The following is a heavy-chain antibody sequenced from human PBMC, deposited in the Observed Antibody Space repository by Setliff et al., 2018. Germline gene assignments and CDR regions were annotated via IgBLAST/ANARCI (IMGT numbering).Heavy chain of an antibody. V-gene: IGHV4-39*01. Sequence: SETLSLTCSVSGDSISSSSYYWGWIRQPPGKGLEWIGSINYSGVTYYSPSLKSRVIVSVDTSKNQFSLKLSSVTAADTAVYYCARLPGYCNGGNCYGYYTFDIWGQGTMVT. J-gene: IGHJ3*02. CDR3: ARLPGYCNGGNCYGYYTFDI. D-gene: IGHD2-15*01. CDR2: INYSGVT. CDR1: GDSISSSSYY.